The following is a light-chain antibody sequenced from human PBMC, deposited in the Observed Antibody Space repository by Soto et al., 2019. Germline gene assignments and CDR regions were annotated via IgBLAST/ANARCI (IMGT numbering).Light chain of an antibody. V-gene: IGKV3-15*01. CDR3: QPYNNWPLT. Sequence: EIVMTQSPATLSVSPGETVTVSCRASQDITNHLAWYHQKPGQSPQLLIYDTSTRATGVPARFSGSRSGPEFTLTINSLQSEDFAIYYCQPYNNWPLTFGGGTKVESK. J-gene: IGKJ4*01. CDR1: QDITNH. CDR2: DTS.